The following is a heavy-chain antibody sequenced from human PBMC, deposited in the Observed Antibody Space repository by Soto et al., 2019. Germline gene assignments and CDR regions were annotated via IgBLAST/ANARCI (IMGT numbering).Heavy chain of an antibody. CDR1: GGSISSGGYY. J-gene: IGHJ4*02. CDR2: IYYSGST. D-gene: IGHD4-17*01. CDR3: ARGSYDYGDYDY. V-gene: IGHV4-31*03. Sequence: SETLSLTCTVSGGSISSGGYYWSWIRQHPGKGLEWIGYIYYSGSTYYNPSLKSRVTISVDTSKNQFSLKLSSVTAADTAVYYCARGSYDYGDYDYWGQGTLVTVSS.